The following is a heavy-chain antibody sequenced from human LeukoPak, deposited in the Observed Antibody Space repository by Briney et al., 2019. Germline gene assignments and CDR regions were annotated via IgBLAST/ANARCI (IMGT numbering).Heavy chain of an antibody. J-gene: IGHJ4*02. CDR2: IYYSGTT. V-gene: IGHV4-59*01. Sequence: PGGSLRLSCAASGFTFSSYAMSWVRQAPGKGLEWIGYIYYSGTTNYNPSLKSRVTISMDTSKSQFSLHLSSVTAADTAVYYCARDKRGYTNGPTYDYWGQGTLVTVSS. CDR1: GFTFSSYA. D-gene: IGHD5-18*01. CDR3: ARDKRGYTNGPTYDY.